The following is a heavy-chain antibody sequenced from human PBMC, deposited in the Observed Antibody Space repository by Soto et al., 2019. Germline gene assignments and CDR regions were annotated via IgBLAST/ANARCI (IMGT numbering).Heavy chain of an antibody. CDR2: ISAYNGNT. CDR3: ARGLLYGDYVNYYYYYYMDV. Sequence: VKVSCKASGYTFTSYGISWVRQATGRGLEWMGWISAYNGNTNYAQKLQGRVTMTTDTSTSTAYMELRSLRSDDTAVYYCARGLLYGDYVNYYYYYYMDVWGKGTTVTVS. CDR1: GYTFTSYG. V-gene: IGHV1-18*01. J-gene: IGHJ6*03. D-gene: IGHD4-17*01.